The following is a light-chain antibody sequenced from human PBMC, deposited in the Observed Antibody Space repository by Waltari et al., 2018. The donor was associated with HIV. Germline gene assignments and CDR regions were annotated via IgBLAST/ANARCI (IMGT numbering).Light chain of an antibody. CDR2: SAS. V-gene: IGKV1-27*01. CDR1: QGISYY. Sequence: DIQMTQSPSSLSASVGDTVTITCRASQGISYYLAWYQQKPGKVPKLLISSASTLQSGVPSRFSGSGSGTHFTLTFSSLQPEDVATYYCQKYNRPSLTFGGGTNVEI. J-gene: IGKJ4*01. CDR3: QKYNRPSLT.